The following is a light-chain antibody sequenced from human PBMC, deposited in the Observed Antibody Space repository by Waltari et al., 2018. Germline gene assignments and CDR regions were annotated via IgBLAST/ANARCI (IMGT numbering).Light chain of an antibody. CDR3: QPHVRLPAT. CDR2: ATS. J-gene: IGKJ1*01. V-gene: IGKV3-20*01. CDR1: QEIGHY. Sequence: ELVLTQSPCTLPLSPGGSSTLSSRASQEIGHYLAWYQQNPGQAPRLLIYATSTRTAGIPDMFSGSASGADFSLTITRLEPEDFAVYYCQPHVRLPATFGQGTTV.